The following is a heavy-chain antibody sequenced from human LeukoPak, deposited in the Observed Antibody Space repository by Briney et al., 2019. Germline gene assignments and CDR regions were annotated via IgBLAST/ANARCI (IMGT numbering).Heavy chain of an antibody. D-gene: IGHD6-13*01. CDR1: GWSFSGYY. V-gene: IGHV4-34*01. Sequence: SETLSHTCPGYGWSFSGYYWSWIRQPPGKGLDGIGEINHSGSTNYNPSIKSRVNISVDTSKIQFSLKLNSVTAADTAVYYCARIYSSSWFLNWFDRWGQGTLVTVSS. CDR2: INHSGST. CDR3: ARIYSSSWFLNWFDR. J-gene: IGHJ5*02.